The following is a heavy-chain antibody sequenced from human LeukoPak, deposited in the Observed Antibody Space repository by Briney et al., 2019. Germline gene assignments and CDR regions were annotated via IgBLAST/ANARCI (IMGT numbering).Heavy chain of an antibody. CDR2: IIPISGTA. Sequence: SVKVSCKASGGTFSRFATSWVRQAPGHGLEWMGGIIPISGTANYAQKFQGRVTITADESTSTAYMELSSLRSEDTAVYDSARTTQRGCSGGICYLNWFDPGGQGTLVTVSS. CDR3: ARTTQRGCSGGICYLNWFDP. CDR1: GGTFSRFA. J-gene: IGHJ5*02. V-gene: IGHV1-69*13. D-gene: IGHD2-15*01.